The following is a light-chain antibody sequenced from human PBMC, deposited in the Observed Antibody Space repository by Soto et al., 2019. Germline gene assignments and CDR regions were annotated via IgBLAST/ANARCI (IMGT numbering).Light chain of an antibody. J-gene: IGLJ1*01. Sequence: QSVLTQPASVSGSPGQSITISCTGTSSDVGAYNFVSWYQQYPGKAPKVIIFEVRKRPSGVSNRFSGSKSGDTASLTISGLQAEDEADYYCSSYRGSTTFVFGTGTRSPS. V-gene: IGLV2-14*01. CDR1: SSDVGAYNF. CDR2: EVR. CDR3: SSYRGSTTFV.